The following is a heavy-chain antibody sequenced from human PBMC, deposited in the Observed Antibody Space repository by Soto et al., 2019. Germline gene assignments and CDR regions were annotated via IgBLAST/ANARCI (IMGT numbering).Heavy chain of an antibody. V-gene: IGHV3-11*01. J-gene: IGHJ6*02. CDR1: GFTFRDYY. CDR3: ARDRYDFWSGSDHYGLDV. D-gene: IGHD3-3*01. Sequence: VQLVESGGGLVQPGGSLRLSCAASGFTFRDYYMDWVRQAPGKGLEWVSYISSSGGLIYYADSVKGRFTISRDNARKSLYLQMSSLRAEDSAVYYCARDRYDFWSGSDHYGLDVWGQGTTVTVSS. CDR2: ISSSGGLI.